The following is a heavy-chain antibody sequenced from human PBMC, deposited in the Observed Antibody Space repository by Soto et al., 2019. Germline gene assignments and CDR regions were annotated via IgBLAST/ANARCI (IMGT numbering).Heavy chain of an antibody. Sequence: ASVKVSCKASGFTFSNYGLNWVRQAPGQGLEWMGWVSANNGHTNYAQNLQGRVSMTTDTSTSTAYMELRGLTVDDTAVYYCARDIESVTAKHFFYYYAMDVWG. CDR3: ARDIESVTAKHFFYYYAMDV. V-gene: IGHV1-18*01. CDR1: GFTFSNYG. D-gene: IGHD2-8*01. CDR2: VSANNGHT. J-gene: IGHJ6*02.